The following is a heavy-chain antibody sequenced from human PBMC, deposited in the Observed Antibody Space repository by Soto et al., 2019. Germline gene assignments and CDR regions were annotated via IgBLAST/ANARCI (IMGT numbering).Heavy chain of an antibody. J-gene: IGHJ3*02. Sequence: PGGSLRLSCAVSGLTFSNYAMSWVRQSPGKGLEWVSAISGGGASTYYADSVQGRFTISRDNSNNTLFLQMNSLRAEDTAMYYCAKDATGSYYSSPFDIWGQGTMVPVSS. V-gene: IGHV3-23*01. CDR1: GLTFSNYA. CDR3: AKDATGSYYSSPFDI. D-gene: IGHD3-10*01. CDR2: ISGGGAST.